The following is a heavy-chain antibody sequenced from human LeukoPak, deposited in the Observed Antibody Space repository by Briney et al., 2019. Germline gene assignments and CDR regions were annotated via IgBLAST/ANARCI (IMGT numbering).Heavy chain of an antibody. V-gene: IGHV1-8*03. Sequence: ASVKVSCKASGYTFTSYGISWVRQATGQGLEWMGWMNPNSGNTGYAQKFQGRVTITRNTSISTAYMELSSLRSEDTAVYYCVRGDYYDSGIYPAFDWGQGTLVTVSS. CDR2: MNPNSGNT. CDR1: GYTFTSYG. CDR3: VRGDYYDSGIYPAFD. D-gene: IGHD3-10*01. J-gene: IGHJ4*02.